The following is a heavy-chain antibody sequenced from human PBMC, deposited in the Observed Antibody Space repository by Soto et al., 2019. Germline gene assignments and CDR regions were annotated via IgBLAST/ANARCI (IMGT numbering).Heavy chain of an antibody. CDR3: ARMPQQWLSGYYGMDV. V-gene: IGHV5-51*03. CDR2: IYPGDSDT. Sequence: EVQLVQSGAEVKKPGESLKISCKGSGYSFTSYWIGWVRQMPGKGLEWMGIIYPGDSDTRYSPSFQGQVTISADKSISTPYLQWSSLKASDTAMYYCARMPQQWLSGYYGMDVWGQGTTVTVSS. J-gene: IGHJ6*02. D-gene: IGHD6-19*01. CDR1: GYSFTSYW.